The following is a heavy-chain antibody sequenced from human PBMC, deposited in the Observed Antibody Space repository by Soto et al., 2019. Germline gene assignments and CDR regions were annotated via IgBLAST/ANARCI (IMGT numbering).Heavy chain of an antibody. CDR1: GGSISSYY. V-gene: IGHV4-59*01. CDR3: ARDGPPPLYYYGSGSSKKPHAFDI. CDR2: IYYSGST. Sequence: PSETLSLTCTVSGGSISSYYWSWIRQPPGKGLEWIGYIYYSGSTNYNPSLKSRVTISVDTSKNQFSLKLSSVTAADTAVYYCARDGPPPLYYYGSGSSKKPHAFDIWGQGTMVTVSS. J-gene: IGHJ3*02. D-gene: IGHD3-10*01.